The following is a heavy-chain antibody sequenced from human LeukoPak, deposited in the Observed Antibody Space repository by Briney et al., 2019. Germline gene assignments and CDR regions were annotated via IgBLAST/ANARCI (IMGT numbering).Heavy chain of an antibody. J-gene: IGHJ4*02. CDR3: ARDQGSSSWYTGFGY. Sequence: SETLSLTCTVSGGSISSGGYYWSWIRQHPGKGLEWIGYIYYSGSTYYNPSLKSRVTISVDTSKNQFSLKLSSVTAADTAVYYCARDQGSSSWYTGFGYWGQGTLVTVSS. CDR2: IYYSGST. CDR1: GGSISSGGYY. D-gene: IGHD6-13*01. V-gene: IGHV4-31*03.